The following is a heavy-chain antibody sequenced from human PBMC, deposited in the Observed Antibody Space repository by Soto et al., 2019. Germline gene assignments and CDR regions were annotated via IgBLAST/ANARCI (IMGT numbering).Heavy chain of an antibody. CDR3: AREPSGSGTAMVTFHYYGMDV. CDR2: FIPIFGTA. J-gene: IGHJ6*02. CDR1: GGTFSSYA. D-gene: IGHD5-18*01. Sequence: QVQLVQSGAEVKKPGSSVKVSCKASGGTFSSYAISWVRQAPGQGLEWMGEFIPIFGTANYAQKFQGRVRITADKSTNTAYMELSSLRSEDTAVYYCAREPSGSGTAMVTFHYYGMDVWGQGTTVTVSS. V-gene: IGHV1-69*06.